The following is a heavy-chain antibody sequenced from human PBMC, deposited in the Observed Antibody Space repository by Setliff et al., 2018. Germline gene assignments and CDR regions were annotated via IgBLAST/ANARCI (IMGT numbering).Heavy chain of an antibody. CDR3: ARQEDDSSGYYSTD. J-gene: IGHJ4*02. V-gene: IGHV4-39*01. D-gene: IGHD3-22*01. CDR2: IYYSGST. CDR1: GGSISSSYYY. Sequence: SETLSLTCAVSGGSISSSYYYWGWIRQPPGKGLEWIGSIYYSGSTYYNPSLKSRVTISVDTSKNQFSLKLSSVTVADTAAYYCARQEDDSSGYYSTDWGQGTLVTVSS.